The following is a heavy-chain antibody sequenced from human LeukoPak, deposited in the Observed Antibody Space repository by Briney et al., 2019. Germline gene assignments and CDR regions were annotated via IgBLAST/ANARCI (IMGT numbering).Heavy chain of an antibody. V-gene: IGHV5-51*01. D-gene: IGHD6-13*01. CDR3: ARPEARIAAAGHYYFDY. CDR1: GYSFTSYW. J-gene: IGHJ4*02. Sequence: GESLKISCKGSGYSFTSYWIGWVRQMPGKGLEWMGIIYPGDSDTRYSPSFQGQVTISADKSISTAYLQWSSLKASDTAMYYCARPEARIAAAGHYYFDYWGQGTLVTVSS. CDR2: IYPGDSDT.